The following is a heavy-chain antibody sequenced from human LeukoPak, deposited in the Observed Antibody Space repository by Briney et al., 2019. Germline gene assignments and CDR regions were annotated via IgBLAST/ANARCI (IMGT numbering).Heavy chain of an antibody. CDR1: GGSISSGGYY. Sequence: SETLSLTCTVSGGSISSGGYYWSWIRQHPGKGLEWIGYIYFGGSTNYNPSLQSRVTISVDTSRNQFSLNLISVTAADTAVYYCARQYQLLHWFDPWGQGTLVTVSS. V-gene: IGHV4-61*08. CDR3: ARQYQLLHWFDP. CDR2: IYFGGST. J-gene: IGHJ5*02. D-gene: IGHD2-2*01.